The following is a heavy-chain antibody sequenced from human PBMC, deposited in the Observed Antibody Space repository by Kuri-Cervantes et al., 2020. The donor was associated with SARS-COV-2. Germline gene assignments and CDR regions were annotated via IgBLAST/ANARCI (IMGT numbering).Heavy chain of an antibody. J-gene: IGHJ3*02. CDR1: GDTFTYRF. D-gene: IGHD4/OR15-4a*01. V-gene: IGHV1-45*02. CDR2: ITPFNGNT. CDR3: ARSGPGAISREDGALDI. Sequence: SVKVSCKASGDTFTYRFLHWVRQAPGQAPEWMGWITPFNGNTKYAQKFQDRVNITRDRSMNTAYMELSSLRSEDTAMYYCARSGPGAISREDGALDIWGQGTMVTVSS.